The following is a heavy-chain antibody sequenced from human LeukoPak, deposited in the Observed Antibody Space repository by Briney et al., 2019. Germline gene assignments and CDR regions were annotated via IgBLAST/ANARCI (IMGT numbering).Heavy chain of an antibody. D-gene: IGHD5/OR15-5a*01. CDR1: GVSISSYY. CDR3: ASLRAVSTTDRDF. V-gene: IGHV4-59*12. CDR2: IYYSGTT. J-gene: IGHJ4*02. Sequence: SETLSLTCTVSGVSISSYYWSWIRQPPGKGLECIGYIYYSGTTNYNPSLKSRVSMSVDTSKSQFSLSLSSVTAADSAVYYCASLRAVSTTDRDFWGQGTLVTVSS.